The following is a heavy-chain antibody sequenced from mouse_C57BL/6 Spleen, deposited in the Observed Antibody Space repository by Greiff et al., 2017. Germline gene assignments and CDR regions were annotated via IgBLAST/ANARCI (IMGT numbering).Heavy chain of an antibody. CDR1: GFSLTSYG. J-gene: IGHJ4*01. CDR2: IWRGGST. CDR3: ARKVAMDY. V-gene: IGHV2-2*01. Sequence: QVQLQQSGPGLVQPSQSLSITCTVSGFSLTSYGVHWVRQSPGKGLEWLGMIWRGGSTDYNAAFISRLGISKDNSKSQVFFKMNSLQADDTAIYYCARKVAMDYWGQGTSVTVSS.